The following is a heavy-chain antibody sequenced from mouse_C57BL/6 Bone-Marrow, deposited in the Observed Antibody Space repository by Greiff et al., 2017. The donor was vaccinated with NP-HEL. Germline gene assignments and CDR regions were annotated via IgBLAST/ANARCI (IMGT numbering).Heavy chain of an antibody. Sequence: QVQLKESGAELARPGASVKLSCKASGYTFTSYGISWVKQRTGQGLEWIGEIYPRSGNTYYNEKFKGKATLTADKSSSTAYMELRSLTSEDSAVYFCASDDYDEFAYWGQGTLVTVSA. CDR2: IYPRSGNT. CDR1: GYTFTSYG. D-gene: IGHD2-4*01. J-gene: IGHJ3*01. V-gene: IGHV1-81*01. CDR3: ASDDYDEFAY.